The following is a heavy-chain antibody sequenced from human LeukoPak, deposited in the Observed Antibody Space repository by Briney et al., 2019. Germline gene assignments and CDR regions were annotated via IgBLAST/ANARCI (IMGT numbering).Heavy chain of an antibody. CDR2: ISGSGGST. CDR3: AKYSSSSSAFDI. D-gene: IGHD6-6*01. J-gene: IGHJ3*02. V-gene: IGHV3-23*01. CDR1: GFTFSSYW. Sequence: GGSLRLSCVASGFTFSSYWMSWVRQAPGKGLEWVSAISGSGGSTYYADSVKGRFTISRDNSKNTLYLQMNSLRAEDTAVYYCAKYSSSSSAFDIWGQGTMVTVSS.